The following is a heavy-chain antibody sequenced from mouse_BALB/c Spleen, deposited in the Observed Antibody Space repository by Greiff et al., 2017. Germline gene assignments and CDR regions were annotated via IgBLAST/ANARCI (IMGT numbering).Heavy chain of an antibody. CDR1: GFTFSNYW. J-gene: IGHJ3*01. D-gene: IGHD1-1*01. CDR3: TRDYYGSSYAWFAY. CDR2: IRLKSNNYAT. V-gene: IGHV6-6*02. Sequence: EVKLVESGGGLVQPGGSMKLSCVASGFTFSNYWMNWVRQSPEKGLEWVAEIRLKSNNYATHYAESVKGRFTISRDDSKSSVYLQMNNLRAEDTGIYYCTRDYYGSSYAWFAYWGQGTLVTVSA.